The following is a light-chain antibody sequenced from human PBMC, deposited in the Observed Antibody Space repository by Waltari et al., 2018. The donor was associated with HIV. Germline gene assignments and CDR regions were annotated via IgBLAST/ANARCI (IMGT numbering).Light chain of an antibody. CDR2: MLS. Sequence: QSALAQPASVSGSPGQSITISCAGAVVDSGPEIYVSWYQQHQGRAPRLIIYMLSRRPAGVSDRFSGSSSGMSATLTISGLQSDDEAHYYCSSYSTITSLFVFGTGTRVTVL. CDR3: SSYSTITSLFV. J-gene: IGLJ1*01. V-gene: IGLV2-14*01. CDR1: VVDSGPEIY.